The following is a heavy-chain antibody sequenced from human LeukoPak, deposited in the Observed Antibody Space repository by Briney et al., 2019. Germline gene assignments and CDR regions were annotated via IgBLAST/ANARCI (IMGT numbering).Heavy chain of an antibody. J-gene: IGHJ4*02. D-gene: IGHD7-27*01. CDR3: GRNSGGVTGPFDY. Sequence: SETLSLTCAVYGGSFSGYYWSWIRQPPGKGLEWIGEINHSGSTNYNPSLKSRVTISVDTSKNQFSLKLSSVTAADTAVYYCGRNSGGVTGPFDYWGQGTLVTVSS. CDR1: GGSFSGYY. CDR2: INHSGST. V-gene: IGHV4-34*01.